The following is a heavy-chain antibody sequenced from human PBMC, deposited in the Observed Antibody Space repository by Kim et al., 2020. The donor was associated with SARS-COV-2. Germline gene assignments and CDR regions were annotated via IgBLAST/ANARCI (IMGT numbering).Heavy chain of an antibody. CDR3: ARDKTARRIGSYGYFDY. D-gene: IGHD5-18*01. V-gene: IGHV1-3*01. CDR2: INAGNGNT. Sequence: ASVKVSCKASGYTFTSYAMHWVRQPLGQRLEWMGWINAGNGNTKYSQTFQGRVTITRDTSTSTAYMELSSLRCEETAVYYCARDKTARRIGSYGYFDYRGQGSLVTVSS. CDR1: GYTFTSYA. J-gene: IGHJ4*02.